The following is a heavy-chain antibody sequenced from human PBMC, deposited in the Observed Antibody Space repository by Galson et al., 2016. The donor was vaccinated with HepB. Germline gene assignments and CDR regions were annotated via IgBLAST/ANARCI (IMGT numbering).Heavy chain of an antibody. D-gene: IGHD2-15*01. V-gene: IGHV1-18*01. CDR2: ISGDSGHS. CDR3: TRDGKKHCSGDTSCNYFDL. Sequence: SVKVSCKASGYSFTTYGISWLRQAPGQGLEWVAWISGDSGHSNRSPKLQDRVTVTTDTSTNTAYMELRSLRSDDTAVYYCTRDGKKHCSGDTSCNYFDLWGQGTLLTVSS. J-gene: IGHJ4*02. CDR1: GYSFTTYG.